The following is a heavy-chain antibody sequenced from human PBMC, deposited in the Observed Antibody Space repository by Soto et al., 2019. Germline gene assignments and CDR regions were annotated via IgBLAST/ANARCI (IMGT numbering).Heavy chain of an antibody. J-gene: IGHJ4*02. CDR2: ISYDGSNK. CDR3: ARTSGIDY. Sequence: GGSLRLSCAASGFTFSSYAMHWVRQAPGKGLEWVAVISYDGSNKYYADSVKGRFTIPRDNSKNTLYLQMNSLRAEDTAVYYCARTSGIDYWGQGTLVTVSS. V-gene: IGHV3-30-3*01. CDR1: GFTFSSYA.